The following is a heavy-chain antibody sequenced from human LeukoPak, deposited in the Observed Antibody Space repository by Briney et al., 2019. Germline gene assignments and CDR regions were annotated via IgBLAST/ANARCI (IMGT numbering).Heavy chain of an antibody. J-gene: IGHJ5*02. D-gene: IGHD6-19*01. CDR1: GGSINNINW. V-gene: IGHV4-4*02. CDR3: ARLPHPVAGISIDWFDP. CDR2: IYHSGNT. Sequence: SETLSLTCAVSGGSINNINWWSWVRQPPGKGLEWIGEIYHSGNTNYNPSLKSRVTISVDTSKNQFSLKLSSVTAADTAVYYCARLPHPVAGISIDWFDPWGQGTLVTISS.